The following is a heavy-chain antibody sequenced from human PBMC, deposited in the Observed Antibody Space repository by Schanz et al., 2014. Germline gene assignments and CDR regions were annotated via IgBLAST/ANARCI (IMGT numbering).Heavy chain of an antibody. CDR1: GDSISTSYY. D-gene: IGHD3-3*01. J-gene: IGHJ4*02. CDR3: ARGVLGSGYRQQYYFDH. Sequence: QVQLQESGPGLVKPSETLSLTCTVSGDSISTSYYWSWIRQPPGKGLEWIGYMYYSGSTNYNPSLNSRVTISVDTSKNQFSLKVTSVTPADTAVYYCARGVLGSGYRQQYYFDHWGQGTLVTVSS. CDR2: MYYSGST. V-gene: IGHV4-59*12.